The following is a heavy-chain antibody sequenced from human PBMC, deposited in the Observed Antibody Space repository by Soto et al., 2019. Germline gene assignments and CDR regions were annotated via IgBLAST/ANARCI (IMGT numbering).Heavy chain of an antibody. J-gene: IGHJ4*02. Sequence: GGSLRLSCAASGFTFSSYAMSWVRQAPGKGLEWVSAISGSGGSTSYADSVKGRFTISRDNAKNTLYLQMNSLRAEDTAVYYWATDRFFDYWGQGTLVTVSS. CDR2: ISGSGGST. CDR1: GFTFSSYA. V-gene: IGHV3-23*01. CDR3: ATDRFFDY.